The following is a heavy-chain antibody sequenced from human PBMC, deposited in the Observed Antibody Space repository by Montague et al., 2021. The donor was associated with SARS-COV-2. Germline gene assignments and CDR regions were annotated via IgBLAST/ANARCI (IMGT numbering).Heavy chain of an antibody. Sequence: TLSLTCTVSGGSISSGSYYWSWIRQPAGKGLEWIGRIYTTGSTNYNPSLKSRVTIPVDTSKNQFSPKLSSVTAADTAAYYCASERAYDYGSGTYPGGFDIWGQGTMVTVSS. CDR3: ASERAYDYGSGTYPGGFDI. D-gene: IGHD3-10*01. V-gene: IGHV4-61*02. CDR1: GGSISSGSYY. J-gene: IGHJ3*02. CDR2: IYTTGST.